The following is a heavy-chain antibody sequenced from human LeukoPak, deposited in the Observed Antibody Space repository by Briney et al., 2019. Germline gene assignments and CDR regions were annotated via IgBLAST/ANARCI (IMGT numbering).Heavy chain of an antibody. V-gene: IGHV4-34*01. CDR2: INHSGST. J-gene: IGHJ5*02. Sequence: SETLSLTCAVYGGSFRGYYWSWIRQPPGKGLQWIGEINHSGSTNYNPSLKSRVTISVGTSKNQFSLKLSSVTAADTAVYYCARGPGITIFGVVIIGNWFDPWGQGTLVTVSS. CDR3: ARGPGITIFGVVIIGNWFDP. D-gene: IGHD3-3*01. CDR1: GGSFRGYY.